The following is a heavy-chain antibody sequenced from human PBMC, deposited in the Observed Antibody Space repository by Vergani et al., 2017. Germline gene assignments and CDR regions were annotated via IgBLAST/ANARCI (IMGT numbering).Heavy chain of an antibody. V-gene: IGHV1-69*13. CDR2: IIPIFGTA. D-gene: IGHD2-2*01. J-gene: IGHJ4*02. CDR3: ARGVVPAVGYFDY. Sequence: QVQLVQSGAEVKKPGASVKVSCKASGYTFTSYGISWVRQAPGQGLEWMGGIIPIFGTANYAQKFQGRVTITADESTSTAYMELSSLRSEDTAVYYCARGVVPAVGYFDYWGQGTLVTVSS. CDR1: GYTFTSYG.